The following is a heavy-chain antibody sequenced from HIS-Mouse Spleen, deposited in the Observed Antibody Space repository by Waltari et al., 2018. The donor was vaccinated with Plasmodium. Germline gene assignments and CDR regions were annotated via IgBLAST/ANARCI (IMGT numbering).Heavy chain of an antibody. CDR1: GFTFSSYG. D-gene: IGHD3-16*01. CDR3: AKAQGVINFDY. V-gene: IGHV3-30*18. Sequence: QVQLVESGGGVVQPGRSLRLSCAASGFTFSSYGMHWVSQAPGKGLGWVAVISYDGSNKYYADSVKGRFTISRDNSKNTLYLQMNSLRAEDTAVYYCAKAQGVINFDYWGQGTLVTVSS. CDR2: ISYDGSNK. J-gene: IGHJ4*02.